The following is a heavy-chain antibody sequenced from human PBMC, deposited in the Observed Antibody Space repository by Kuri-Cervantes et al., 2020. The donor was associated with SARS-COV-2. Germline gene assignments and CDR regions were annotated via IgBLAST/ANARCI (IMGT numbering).Heavy chain of an antibody. CDR2: ISGSGGST. CDR1: GFNLSSYT. CDR3: AKDYRNSSSWYPPYYFDY. J-gene: IGHJ4*02. Sequence: GESLKISCAASGFNLSSYTITWVRQAPGKGLEWVSAISGSGGSTYYADSVKGRFTISRDNSKNTLYLQMNSLRAEDTAVYYCAKDYRNSSSWYPPYYFDYWGQGTLVTVSS. V-gene: IGHV3-23*01. D-gene: IGHD6-13*01.